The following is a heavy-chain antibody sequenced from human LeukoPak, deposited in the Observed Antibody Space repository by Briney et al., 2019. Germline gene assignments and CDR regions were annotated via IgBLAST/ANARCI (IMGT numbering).Heavy chain of an antibody. CDR2: IGGGGRHI. Sequence: GGSLRLSCAASGFTFNNFAMAWVRQAPGKGLEWVSGIGGGGRHIYYADSVKGRFSISRDNSKNTLYLQMNSLRAEDTAVYYCARATALRFAFDIWGQGTMVTVSS. V-gene: IGHV3-23*01. CDR3: ARATALRFAFDI. J-gene: IGHJ3*02. D-gene: IGHD5-18*01. CDR1: GFTFNNFA.